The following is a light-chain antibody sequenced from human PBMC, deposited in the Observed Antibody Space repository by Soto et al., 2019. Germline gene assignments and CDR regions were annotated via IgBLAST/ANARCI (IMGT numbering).Light chain of an antibody. CDR2: ATS. V-gene: IGKV1-39*01. CDR1: RNVSIY. CDR3: QQSYKMPS. J-gene: IGKJ5*01. Sequence: EIHLTQLPSPLLASCGDRLTVTCRASRNVSIYLNWYQHKPGKGPNLLIHATSNLQIGVTSRFSGSGSGTEFNPNISSLEPEDFGTYYCQQSYKMPSFGQGTRLE.